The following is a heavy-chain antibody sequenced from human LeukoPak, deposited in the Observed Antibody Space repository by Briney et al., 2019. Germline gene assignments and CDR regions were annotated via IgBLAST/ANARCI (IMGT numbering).Heavy chain of an antibody. V-gene: IGHV1-69*01. D-gene: IGHD3-10*01. CDR2: IIPIFGTA. CDR3: ARSPYGSGSYYLHLDY. Sequence: SVKVSCKASGGTFSSYAISWVRQAPGQGLEWMGGIIPIFGTANYAQKFQGRVTITADESTSTAYMELSSLGSEDTAVYYCARSPYGSGSYYLHLDYWGQGTLVTVSS. J-gene: IGHJ4*02. CDR1: GGTFSSYA.